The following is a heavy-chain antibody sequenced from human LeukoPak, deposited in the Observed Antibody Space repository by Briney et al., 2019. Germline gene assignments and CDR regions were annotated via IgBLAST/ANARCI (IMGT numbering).Heavy chain of an antibody. D-gene: IGHD3-22*01. J-gene: IGHJ4*02. V-gene: IGHV4-61*02. Sequence: PSQTLSLTCTVSGNSISSGDNYWSWIRQPAGKGLEWIGRIYTSGSTNYSPSLKSRVTISGDTSRNQFSLRLTSVTAADTAVYYCARASYSYDINGWVPFDYWGRGTLVTVSS. CDR1: GNSISSGDNY. CDR3: ARASYSYDINGWVPFDY. CDR2: IYTSGST.